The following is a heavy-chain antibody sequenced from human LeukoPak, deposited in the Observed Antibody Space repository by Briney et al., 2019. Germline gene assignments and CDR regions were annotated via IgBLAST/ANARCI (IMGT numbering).Heavy chain of an antibody. V-gene: IGHV3-23*01. CDR3: AIISGWYFDPTDY. J-gene: IGHJ4*02. D-gene: IGHD6-19*01. Sequence: PGGSLRLSCTASRFTFSSYAMSWVRQAPAKGLEWVSAISGSGGSTYYADSVKGRFTISRDNSKNTLYLQMNSLRAEDTAVYYCAIISGWYFDPTDYWGQGTLVTVSS. CDR2: ISGSGGST. CDR1: RFTFSSYA.